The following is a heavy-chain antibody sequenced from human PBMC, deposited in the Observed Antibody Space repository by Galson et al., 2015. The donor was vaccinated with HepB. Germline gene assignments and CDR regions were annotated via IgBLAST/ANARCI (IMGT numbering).Heavy chain of an antibody. CDR2: ISAYNGNR. V-gene: IGHV1-18*01. D-gene: IGHD2-2*01. J-gene: IGHJ3*02. CDR3: ARDIGDYCSTTSCYLPAFDI. Sequence: SVKVSCKASGYTFTRYGISWVRQAPGQGLEWMGWISAYNGNRNYAQKLQGRVTMTTDTPTSTAYMELRSLRSDDTAVYYCARDIGDYCSTTSCYLPAFDIWGQGTMVTVSS. CDR1: GYTFTRYG.